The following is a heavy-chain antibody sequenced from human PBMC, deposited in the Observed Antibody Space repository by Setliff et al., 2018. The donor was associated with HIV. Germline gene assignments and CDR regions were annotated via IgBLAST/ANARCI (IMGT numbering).Heavy chain of an antibody. D-gene: IGHD3-22*01. CDR2: ISTYNGHT. Sequence: ASVKVSCKTSGFTFTSYGITWVRQAPGQGLEWMGWISTYNGHTNYAQKLQGRVNMTTDTSTSTAYMELRSLRSDDTAVYYCARDRYHYGSSGYVRYFDYWGQGTLVTVSS. CDR1: GFTFTSYG. V-gene: IGHV1-18*01. CDR3: ARDRYHYGSSGYVRYFDY. J-gene: IGHJ4*02.